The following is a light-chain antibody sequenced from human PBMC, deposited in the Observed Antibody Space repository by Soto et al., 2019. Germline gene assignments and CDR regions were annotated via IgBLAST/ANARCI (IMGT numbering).Light chain of an antibody. CDR3: QHYNSYGT. CDR2: DAS. CDR1: QSVSSY. J-gene: IGKJ1*01. V-gene: IGKV3D-15*01. Sequence: EIVMTQSPATLSVNPGERATLSCRASQSVSSYLAWYQQKPGQAPRLLIYDASNRATGIPARFSGSGSGTEFTLTISSLQPDDFATYYCQHYNSYGTFAQGTKVDI.